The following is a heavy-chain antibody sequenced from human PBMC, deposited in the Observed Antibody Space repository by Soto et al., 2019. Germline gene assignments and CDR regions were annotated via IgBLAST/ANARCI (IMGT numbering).Heavy chain of an antibody. CDR1: GVTLNSKD. V-gene: IGHV1-69*13. CDR2: IIPMFGTP. CDR3: ATSEGRDGYSFDY. Sequence: VTSVKVSCKDSGVTLNSKDMRWVRQAPGQGLEWMGGIIPMFGTPHYAEKFQDRVTITADESTGTAYLELSSLTSEDTAVYYCATSEGRDGYSFDYWGPGTLVTVFS. D-gene: IGHD5-12*01. J-gene: IGHJ4*02.